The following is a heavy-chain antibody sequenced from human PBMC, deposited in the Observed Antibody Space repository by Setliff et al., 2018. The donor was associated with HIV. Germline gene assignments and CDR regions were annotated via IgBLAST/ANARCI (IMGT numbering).Heavy chain of an antibody. CDR2: IYTSGST. J-gene: IGHJ6*02. CDR3: ASVRGVITTYGMDV. CDR1: GGSISSSSYY. Sequence: SETLSLTCTVSGGSISSSSYYWGWIRQPPGKGLEWIGHIYTSGSTNYNPSLKSRVTISVDKSKSQFSLKLSSVTAADTAVYYCASVRGVITTYGMDVWGQGTTVT. V-gene: IGHV4-61*05. D-gene: IGHD3-10*02.